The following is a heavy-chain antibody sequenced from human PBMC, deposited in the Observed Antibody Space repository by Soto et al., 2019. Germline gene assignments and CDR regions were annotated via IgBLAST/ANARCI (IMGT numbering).Heavy chain of an antibody. D-gene: IGHD2-2*01. CDR1: GYTFTSYA. Sequence: ASVKVSCKASGYTFTSYAMHWVRQAPGQRLEWMGWINADNGNTNYAQKFQGWVTMTRDTSISTAYMELSRLRSDDTAVYYCASFAGYCSSTSCFDAFDIWGQGTMVTVSS. CDR2: INADNGNT. CDR3: ASFAGYCSSTSCFDAFDI. V-gene: IGHV1-2*04. J-gene: IGHJ3*02.